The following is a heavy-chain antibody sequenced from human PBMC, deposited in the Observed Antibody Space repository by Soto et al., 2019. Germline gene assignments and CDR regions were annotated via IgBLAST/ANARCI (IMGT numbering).Heavy chain of an antibody. CDR1: GFTFSSYA. V-gene: IGHV3-64D*09. CDR2: ISSNGGST. D-gene: IGHD2-2*01. CDR3: VKDRLGYCSSTSCYAAFDI. Sequence: GESLKISCSASGFTFSSYAMHWVRQAPGKGLEYVSAISSNGGSTYYADSVKGRFTISRDNSKNTLYLQMSSLRAEDTAVYYCVKDRLGYCSSTSCYAAFDIWGKGTMVTVS. J-gene: IGHJ3*02.